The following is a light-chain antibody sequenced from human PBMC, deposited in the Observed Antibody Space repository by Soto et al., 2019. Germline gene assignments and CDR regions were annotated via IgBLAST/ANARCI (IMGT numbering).Light chain of an antibody. V-gene: IGLV3-21*02. CDR3: QVWDSSSGHVV. CDR1: RISAKS. CDR2: DDR. J-gene: IGLJ2*01. Sequence: SYELTQPPSVSVAPGHTARMTCGGTRISAKSVHWYQQRPGQAPVMVVYDDRDRPSGIPERFSGSNSGNTATLTISRVEAGDEADYYCQVWDSSSGHVVFGGGTKLTVL.